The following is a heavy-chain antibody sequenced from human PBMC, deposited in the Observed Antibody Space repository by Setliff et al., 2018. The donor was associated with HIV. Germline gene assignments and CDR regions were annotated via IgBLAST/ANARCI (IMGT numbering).Heavy chain of an antibody. Sequence: SETLSLTCAVSGYAISSGYYWGWIRQPPGKGLEWIGSIYHSGNTYYIPSLQSRVTISVDTSKNQFSLKLNSVTAADTAVYYCARGEACGGDCHYAFGMWGQGTMVTVSS. D-gene: IGHD2-21*02. CDR3: ARGEACGGDCHYAFGM. J-gene: IGHJ3*02. CDR1: GYAISSGYY. CDR2: IYHSGNT. V-gene: IGHV4-38-2*01.